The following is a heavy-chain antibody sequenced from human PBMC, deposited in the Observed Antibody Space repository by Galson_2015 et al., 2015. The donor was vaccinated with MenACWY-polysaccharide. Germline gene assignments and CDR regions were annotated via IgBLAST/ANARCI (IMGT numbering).Heavy chain of an antibody. V-gene: IGHV3-33*01. CDR3: AREVGRIVVHDIDN. Sequence: SLRLSCAASGISFSDSAMHWVRQAPGKGLEWVAVIQYDGTNTVYADSVKGRFTISRDNSRNTLYLEMNSLRAEDTAVYYCAREVGRIVVHDIDNWGQGTMVPVS. CDR2: IQYDGTNT. J-gene: IGHJ3*02. D-gene: IGHD1-1*01. CDR1: GISFSDSA.